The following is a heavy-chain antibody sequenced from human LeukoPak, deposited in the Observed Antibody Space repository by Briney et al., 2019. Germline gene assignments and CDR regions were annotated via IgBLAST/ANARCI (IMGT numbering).Heavy chain of an antibody. CDR2: INPSGGST. Sequence: ASVKVSCKASGYAFTSYYMHWVRQAPGQGLEWMGIINPSGGSTSYAQKFQGRVTMTRDTSTSTVYMELSSLRSEDTVVYYCARTAPYGDYWYYYGMDVWGQGTTVTVSS. J-gene: IGHJ6*02. D-gene: IGHD4-17*01. CDR3: ARTAPYGDYWYYYGMDV. V-gene: IGHV1-46*01. CDR1: GYAFTSYY.